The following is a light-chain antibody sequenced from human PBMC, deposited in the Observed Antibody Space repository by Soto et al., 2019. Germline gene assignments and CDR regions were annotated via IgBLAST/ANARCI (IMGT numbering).Light chain of an antibody. CDR3: QQCHATPLT. CDR1: QSVSSSY. V-gene: IGKV3-20*01. CDR2: GAS. J-gene: IGKJ5*01. Sequence: ESVVQPSRGTLAFSPGARATLSFRASQSVSSSYLAWYQHKPCQSPRLLIYGASTISTGIPARFSGSGYGTDFTLTLTSLPPEDVGLYYCQQCHATPLTFGQGTRLEIK.